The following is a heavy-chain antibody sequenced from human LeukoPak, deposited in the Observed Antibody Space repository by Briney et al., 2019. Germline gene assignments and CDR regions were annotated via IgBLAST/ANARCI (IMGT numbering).Heavy chain of an antibody. CDR2: ISDDGSKK. CDR1: GFTFSNYG. V-gene: IGHV3-30*18. J-gene: IGHJ4*02. CDR3: TKDRETTASGTFDY. D-gene: IGHD6-13*01. Sequence: GGSLRLSCATSGFTFSNYGMHYVRQAPGKGLEWVAVISDDGSKKYYADSVNGRFTISRDTSNNTLYLHMNSLRPEDTAVYYCTKDRETTASGTFDYWGQGTLVTVSS.